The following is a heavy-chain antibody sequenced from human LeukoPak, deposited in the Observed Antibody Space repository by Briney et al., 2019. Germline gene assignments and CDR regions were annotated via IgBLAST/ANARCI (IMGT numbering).Heavy chain of an antibody. CDR1: GYTFTSYG. CDR3: ARGHAAYCGGDCPGGY. D-gene: IGHD2-21*02. CDR2: ISAYNGNT. V-gene: IGHV1-18*01. J-gene: IGHJ4*02. Sequence: GASVKVSCKASGYTFTSYGISWVRQAPGQGLEWVGWISAYNGNTNYAQKLQGRVTMTTDTSTSTAYMELRSLRSDDTAVYYCARGHAAYCGGDCPGGYWGQGTLVTVSS.